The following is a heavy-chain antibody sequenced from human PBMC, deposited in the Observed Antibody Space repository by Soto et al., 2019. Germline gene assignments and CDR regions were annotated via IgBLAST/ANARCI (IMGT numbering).Heavy chain of an antibody. Sequence: QVQLVESGGGVVQPGRSLRLSCAASGFTFSSYGMHWVRQAPGKGLEWVAVIWYDGSNKYYADSVKGRFTISRDNSKNTLYLQMNSLRAEDTAVYYCARDKGGYCSSTSCAPDDYWGQGTLVTVSS. J-gene: IGHJ4*02. V-gene: IGHV3-33*01. CDR1: GFTFSSYG. CDR2: IWYDGSNK. D-gene: IGHD2-2*03. CDR3: ARDKGGYCSSTSCAPDDY.